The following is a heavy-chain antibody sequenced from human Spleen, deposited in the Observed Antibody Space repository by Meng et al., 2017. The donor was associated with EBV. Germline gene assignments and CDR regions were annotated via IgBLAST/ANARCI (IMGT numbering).Heavy chain of an antibody. Sequence: EVQLVESXXGLVKPGGXLSLSCAASGVTFINAWMSWVRQAPGKGLEWVGRIKSKTDGGTTDYAAPVKGRFTISRDESKNTVHLQMNSLTTEDTAVYYCIHLRNNQLLDWAQGTLVTVSS. CDR3: IHLRNNQLLD. V-gene: IGHV3-15*01. D-gene: IGHD2-2*01. CDR1: GVTFINAW. CDR2: IKSKTDGGTT. J-gene: IGHJ4*02.